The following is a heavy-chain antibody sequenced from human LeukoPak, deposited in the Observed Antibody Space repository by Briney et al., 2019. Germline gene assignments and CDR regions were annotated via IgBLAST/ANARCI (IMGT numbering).Heavy chain of an antibody. CDR2: ISSSSSYI. J-gene: IGHJ4*02. CDR3: AKEKLVGATSDPFDY. Sequence: GGSLRLSCAASGFTFSSYSMNWVRKAPGKGLEWVSSISSSSSYIYYADSVKGRFTISRDNAKNSLYLQMNSLRAEDTAVYYCAKEKLVGATSDPFDYWGQGTLVTVSS. V-gene: IGHV3-21*04. D-gene: IGHD1-26*01. CDR1: GFTFSSYS.